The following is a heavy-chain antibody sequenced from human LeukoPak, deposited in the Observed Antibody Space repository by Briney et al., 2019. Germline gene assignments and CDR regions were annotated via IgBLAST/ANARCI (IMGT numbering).Heavy chain of an antibody. Sequence: SETLSLTCTVSGGSISSYYWGWIRQPPGKGLEWIGSIYYSGSTYYNPSLKSRVTISVDTSKNQFSLKLSSVTAADTAVYYCARVLRNDIAAGEDYWGQGTLVTVSS. D-gene: IGHD6-13*01. CDR1: GGSISSYY. CDR2: IYYSGST. J-gene: IGHJ4*02. CDR3: ARVLRNDIAAGEDY. V-gene: IGHV4-39*07.